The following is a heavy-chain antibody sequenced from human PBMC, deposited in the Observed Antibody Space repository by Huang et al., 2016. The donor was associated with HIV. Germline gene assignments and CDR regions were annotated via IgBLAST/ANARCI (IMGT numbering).Heavy chain of an antibody. D-gene: IGHD4-17*01. Sequence: QVHLVQSGAEVKKPGASVKVSFKASGYTFTNYDINWGRPAPGRGLEWMGWMNPNTGNTGFAQSFQSRVTMTRKTSITTAYMELTSLTSEDTAVYYCARSAYGDLDYWGLGTLVIVSS. CDR3: ARSAYGDLDY. J-gene: IGHJ4*02. V-gene: IGHV1-8*02. CDR2: MNPNTGNT. CDR1: GYTFTNYD.